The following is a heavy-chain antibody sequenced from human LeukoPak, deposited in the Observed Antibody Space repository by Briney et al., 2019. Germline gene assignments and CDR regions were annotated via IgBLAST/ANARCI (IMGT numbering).Heavy chain of an antibody. J-gene: IGHJ3*02. CDR3: ARATLSITIFDTAFDI. CDR1: GFTVSRNY. D-gene: IGHD3-9*01. V-gene: IGHV3-53*01. CDR2: IYSGGTT. Sequence: GGSLRLSCVASGFTVSRNYMSWVRQAPGKGLEWVSLIYSGGTTYYADSVKGRFTISRDNSKNTLYLQMSRLRVEDTAVYYCARATLSITIFDTAFDIWGQGTMVTVSS.